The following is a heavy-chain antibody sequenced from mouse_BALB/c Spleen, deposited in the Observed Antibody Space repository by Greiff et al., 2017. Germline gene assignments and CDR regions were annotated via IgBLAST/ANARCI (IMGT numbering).Heavy chain of an antibody. J-gene: IGHJ4*01. Sequence: VQLQQSGAELVRSGASVKLSCTASGFNIKDYYMHWVKQRPEQGLEWIGWIDPENGDTEYAPKFQGKATMTADTSSNTAYLQLSSLTSEDTAVYYCNARGSGYPYAMDYWGQGTSVTVSS. V-gene: IGHV14-4*02. CDR1: GFNIKDYY. CDR2: IDPENGDT. CDR3: NARGSGYPYAMDY. D-gene: IGHD3-1*01.